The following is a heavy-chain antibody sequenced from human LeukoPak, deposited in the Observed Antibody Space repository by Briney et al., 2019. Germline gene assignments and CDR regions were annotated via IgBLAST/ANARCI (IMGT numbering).Heavy chain of an antibody. CDR3: ARSLISSWSSVGV. V-gene: IGHV4-34*01. CDR1: GGSFTGYY. CDR2: INDGGST. D-gene: IGHD6-13*01. Sequence: NPSETLSLTCAVYGGSFTGYYWSWIRQPPEKGLEWIGEINDGGSTNYNPSLKSRVVISVDTSKNQFSLKLSSVTAADTAVYYCARSLISSWSSVGVWGKGTTVTVSS. J-gene: IGHJ6*04.